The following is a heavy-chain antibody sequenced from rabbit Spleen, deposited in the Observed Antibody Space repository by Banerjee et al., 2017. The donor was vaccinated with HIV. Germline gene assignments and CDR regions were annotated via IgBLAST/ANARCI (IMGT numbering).Heavy chain of an antibody. V-gene: IGHV1S45*01. CDR3: ARNYVNAFDP. CDR1: GFSFSSNW. CDR2: IDTNDGDT. Sequence: LEESGGGLVKPGGTLTLTCTVSGFSFSSNWICWVRQAPGKGLEWIACIDTNDGDTDYANWPKGRFTISKTLSTTVTLQMTSLTAADTATYFCARNYVNAFDPWGQGTLVTVS. J-gene: IGHJ2*01. D-gene: IGHD1-1*01.